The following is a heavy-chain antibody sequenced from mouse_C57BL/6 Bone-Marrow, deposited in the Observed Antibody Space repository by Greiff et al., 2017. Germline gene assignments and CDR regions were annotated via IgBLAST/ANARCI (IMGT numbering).Heavy chain of an antibody. CDR3: ARCYYGNTGAMDY. CDR1: GFSLTSYG. V-gene: IGHV2-6*03. Sequence: VKLVESGPGLVAPSQSLSITCTVSGFSLTSYGVHWVRQPPGKGLEWLVVIWSDGSTTYNSALKSRLSISKDNSKSQVFLKMNSLQTDDTAMYYCARCYYGNTGAMDYWGQGTSVTVSS. J-gene: IGHJ4*01. D-gene: IGHD2-1*01. CDR2: IWSDGST.